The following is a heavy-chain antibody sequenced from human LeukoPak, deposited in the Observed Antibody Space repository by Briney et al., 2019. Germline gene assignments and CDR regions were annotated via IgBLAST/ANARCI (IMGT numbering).Heavy chain of an antibody. Sequence: SGTLSLTCTVYGGSCDDYYCSWIRQPPGKGLEWIGEIHPHGIFYYNSSLTSRVTLSIDTSKTQFSLRLTSVTAADTAFYYCARGRDRSKAGDHWGQGSLVTVSS. J-gene: IGHJ4*02. CDR2: IHPHGIF. D-gene: IGHD5-24*01. CDR3: ARGRDRSKAGDH. CDR1: GGSCDDYY. V-gene: IGHV4-34*01.